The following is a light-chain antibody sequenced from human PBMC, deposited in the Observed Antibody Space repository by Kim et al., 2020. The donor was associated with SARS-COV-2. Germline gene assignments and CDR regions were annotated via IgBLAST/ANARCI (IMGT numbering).Light chain of an antibody. J-gene: IGKJ1*01. Sequence: GDSVTITCRASQSVDGWLAWYQQKPGKAPTLLIYQASKLASGVPSRFSGSGSGTDFTLTVNNLQPHDSAVYYCKQYETYWTFGPGTKVDIK. CDR3: KQYETYWT. V-gene: IGKV1-5*03. CDR1: QSVDGW. CDR2: QAS.